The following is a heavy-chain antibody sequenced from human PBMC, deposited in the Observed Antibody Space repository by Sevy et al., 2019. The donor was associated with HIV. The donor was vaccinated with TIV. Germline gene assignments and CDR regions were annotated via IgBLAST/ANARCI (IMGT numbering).Heavy chain of an antibody. J-gene: IGHJ4*02. CDR2: ISGSGSAI. V-gene: IGHV3-11*04. D-gene: IGHD6-19*01. CDR1: GFTFSDYY. CDR3: GRITGWRFDY. Sequence: GGSLRLSCAASGFTFSDYYMSWIRQAPGKGLEWISYISGSGSAIYYADSVKGRFTISRDNAKNSLYLQMNSLRAEDTAVYYWGRITGWRFDYWGQGTLVTVSS.